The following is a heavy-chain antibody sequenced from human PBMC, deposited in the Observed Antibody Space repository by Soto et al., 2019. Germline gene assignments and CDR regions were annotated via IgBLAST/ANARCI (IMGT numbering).Heavy chain of an antibody. CDR3: ARGIMITFGGVIAPNDAFDI. D-gene: IGHD3-16*02. CDR2: IKQDGSEK. V-gene: IGHV3-7*01. Sequence: GGSLRLSCAASGFTFSSYWMSWVRQAPGKGLEWVANIKQDGSEKYYVDSVKGRFTISRDNAKNSLYLQMNSLRAEDTAVYYCARGIMITFGGVIAPNDAFDIWGQGTMVTVSS. J-gene: IGHJ3*02. CDR1: GFTFSSYW.